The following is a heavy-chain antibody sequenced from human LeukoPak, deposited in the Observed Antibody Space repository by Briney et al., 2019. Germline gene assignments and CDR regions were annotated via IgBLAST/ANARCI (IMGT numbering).Heavy chain of an antibody. CDR2: ISGSGGST. V-gene: IGHV3-23*01. CDR3: ARAYYYDSSGFPFQH. D-gene: IGHD3-22*01. Sequence: GGSLRLSCAASGFTFSSYAMSWVRQAPGKGLEWVSAISGSGGSTYYADSVKGRFTISRDNAKNSLYLQMNSLRAEDTAVYYCARAYYYDSSGFPFQHWGQGTLVTVSS. J-gene: IGHJ1*01. CDR1: GFTFSSYA.